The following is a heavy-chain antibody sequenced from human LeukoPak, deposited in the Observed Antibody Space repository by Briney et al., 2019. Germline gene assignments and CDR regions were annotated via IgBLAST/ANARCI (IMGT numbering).Heavy chain of an antibody. D-gene: IGHD2-2*01. CDR3: ARVMGRYCSSTSCYVDY. Sequence: GGSLRLSCAASGFTFSGYAMHWVRQAPGKGLEYVSAISSDGGSTYYANSVKGRFTISRDNSKNTLYLQMGSLRAEDTAVYYCARVMGRYCSSTSCYVDYWGQGTLVTVSS. V-gene: IGHV3-64*01. CDR2: ISSDGGST. J-gene: IGHJ4*02. CDR1: GFTFSGYA.